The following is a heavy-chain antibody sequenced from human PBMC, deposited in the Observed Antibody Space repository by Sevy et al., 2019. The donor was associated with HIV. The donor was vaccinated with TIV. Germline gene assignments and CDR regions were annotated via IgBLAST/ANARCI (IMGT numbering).Heavy chain of an antibody. CDR1: GGSISGYY. CDR2: ISYSGST. D-gene: IGHD1-20*01. V-gene: IGHV4-59*01. Sequence: SETLSLTCTVSGGSISGYYWSWIRQPPGKGLEWIGYISYSGSTNYNPSLKSRVTISVDTSKNEFSLKLSSVTAADTAVYYCTRSRVITGTFDYWGQGTLVTVSS. J-gene: IGHJ4*02. CDR3: TRSRVITGTFDY.